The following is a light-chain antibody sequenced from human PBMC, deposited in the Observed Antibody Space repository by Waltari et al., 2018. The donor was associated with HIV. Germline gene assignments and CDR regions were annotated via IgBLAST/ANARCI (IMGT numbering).Light chain of an antibody. CDR1: PLPKQY. CDR2: KAN. CDR3: QSSHSRGTYVV. J-gene: IGLJ2*01. V-gene: IGLV3-25*03. Sequence: SSELTQPPSVSVSPGQPARITCPPDPLPKQYACWDQQMAGQAPVLGIYKANERPSGIRERVSGASSGTTVTLTITGVQAEYEAYYYCQSSHSRGTYVVFGGGTKLTVL.